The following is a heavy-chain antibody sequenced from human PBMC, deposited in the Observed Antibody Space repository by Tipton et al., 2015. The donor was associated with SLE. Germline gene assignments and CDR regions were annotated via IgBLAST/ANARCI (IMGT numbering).Heavy chain of an antibody. J-gene: IGHJ4*02. V-gene: IGHV3-30*02. CDR1: GFSFRTYG. Sequence: SLRLSCTASGFSFRTYGMHWVRQAPGKGLEWVSFIRSDGNLRQYSDSVNGRFTISRDNSENTLSLQMNSLRAGDTAVYYCARAHISGRHYFDSWGQGALVTVSS. D-gene: IGHD6-19*01. CDR3: ARAHISGRHYFDS. CDR2: IRSDGNLR.